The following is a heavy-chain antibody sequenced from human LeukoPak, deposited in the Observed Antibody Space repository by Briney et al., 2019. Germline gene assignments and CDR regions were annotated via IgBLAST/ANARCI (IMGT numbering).Heavy chain of an antibody. CDR3: ARDKAVTTEVTQHFQH. V-gene: IGHV1-18*01. D-gene: IGHD4-23*01. Sequence: GASVKVSCKASGYTFTNYGISWVRQAPGQGLEWMGWISAYNGYTDYAQKFQFRVTMTTDTSTSTAYMELRSLRSDDTAVYYCARDKAVTTEVTQHFQHWGQGTLVPVSS. J-gene: IGHJ1*01. CDR1: GYTFTNYG. CDR2: ISAYNGYT.